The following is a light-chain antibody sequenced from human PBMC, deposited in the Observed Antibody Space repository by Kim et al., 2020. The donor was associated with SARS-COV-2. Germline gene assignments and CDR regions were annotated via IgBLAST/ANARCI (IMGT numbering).Light chain of an antibody. CDR1: TGAVTSGNY. V-gene: IGLV7-43*01. CDR3: LLYYGGAQLV. J-gene: IGLJ3*02. Sequence: GGTVTLTCASKTGAVTSGNYPNWFQQKPGQAPRPLIYGTNNRHSWTPARFSGSLLGDKAALTVSGVQPEDEADYHCLLYYGGAQLVFGGGTKLTVL. CDR2: GTN.